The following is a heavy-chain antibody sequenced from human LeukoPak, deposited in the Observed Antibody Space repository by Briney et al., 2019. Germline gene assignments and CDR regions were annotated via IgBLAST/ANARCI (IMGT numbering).Heavy chain of an antibody. CDR3: ARGGSLYFDGMDV. Sequence: PSETLSLTCAVSGGSISSSYWNWIRQSPGKGLEWIGYIHYRGNTNFNPSLESRVTISVDTSKNQFSLKLRSVTVADTALYYCARGGSLYFDGMDVWGQGTTVTVS. J-gene: IGHJ6*02. CDR2: IHYRGNT. V-gene: IGHV4-59*01. CDR1: GGSISSSY.